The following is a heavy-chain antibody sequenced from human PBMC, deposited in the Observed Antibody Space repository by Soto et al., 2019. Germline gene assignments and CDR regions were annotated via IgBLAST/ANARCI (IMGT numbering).Heavy chain of an antibody. D-gene: IGHD3-10*01. J-gene: IGHJ6*02. CDR1: GFTFSSYS. V-gene: IGHV3-21*01. Sequence: EVQLVESGGGLVKPGGSLRLSCAASGFTFSSYSMNWVRQAPGKGLEWVSSISSSSSYIYYADSVKGRFTISRDNAKNSLYLQMNRLRDEDTAVYYCAREGVQHGSGPYYYYGMAVWGQGTTVTVSS. CDR3: AREGVQHGSGPYYYYGMAV. CDR2: ISSSSSYI.